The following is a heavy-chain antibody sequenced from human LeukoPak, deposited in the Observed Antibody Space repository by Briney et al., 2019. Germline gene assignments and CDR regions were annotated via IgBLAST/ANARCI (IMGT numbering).Heavy chain of an antibody. D-gene: IGHD3-10*01. V-gene: IGHV4-38-2*01. CDR1: GYPISRCDY. Sequence: AETLSLTCGVSGYPISRCDYWAWIRHPPREGLECIGTSYHIGSTYYTASLGSRFTISVDTSKNEFSLKLNSVTAADTALYYCARAGWIITSGIDYWGQGALVTVSS. CDR3: ARAGWIITSGIDY. J-gene: IGHJ4*02. CDR2: SYHIGST.